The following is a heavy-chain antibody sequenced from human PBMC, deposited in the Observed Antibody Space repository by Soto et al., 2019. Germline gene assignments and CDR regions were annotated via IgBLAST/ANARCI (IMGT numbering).Heavy chain of an antibody. V-gene: IGHV1-18*01. Sequence: ASVKVSCKASGYTFTSYGISWVRQAPGQGLEWMGWISAYNGNTNYAPKLQGRVTMTTDTSTSTAYMELRSLRSDDTAVYYCASVTWMVDAFDIWGQGTMVTVSS. CDR3: ASVTWMVDAFDI. J-gene: IGHJ3*02. D-gene: IGHD2-2*03. CDR1: GYTFTSYG. CDR2: ISAYNGNT.